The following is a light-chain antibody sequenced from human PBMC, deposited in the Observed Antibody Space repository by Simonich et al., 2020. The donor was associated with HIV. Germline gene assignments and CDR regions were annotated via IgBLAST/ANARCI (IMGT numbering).Light chain of an antibody. CDR1: SSDVGGYNY. Sequence: QSALTQPRSVSGSPGQSVTISCTETSSDVGGYNYVSWYQQYPGKAPKHMIYDVSKRPSGVPDRFSGSKSGNTASLTISGLQAEDEADYYCCSYTNISTLVFGGGTKLTVL. CDR2: DVS. CDR3: CSYTNISTLV. J-gene: IGLJ3*02. V-gene: IGLV2-11*01.